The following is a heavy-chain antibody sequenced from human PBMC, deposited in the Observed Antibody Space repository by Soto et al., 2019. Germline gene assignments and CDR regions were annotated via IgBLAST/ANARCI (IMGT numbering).Heavy chain of an antibody. CDR3: ARGGYCSSTSCYGDY. Sequence: PSETLSLTCAVYGGSFSGYYWSWIRQPPGKGLEWIGEINHSGSTNYNPSLKSRVTISVDTSKNQFSLKLSSVTAADTAVYYCARGGYCSSTSCYGDYWGPGPLVTVSS. CDR1: GGSFSGYY. J-gene: IGHJ4*02. CDR2: INHSGST. D-gene: IGHD2-2*01. V-gene: IGHV4-34*01.